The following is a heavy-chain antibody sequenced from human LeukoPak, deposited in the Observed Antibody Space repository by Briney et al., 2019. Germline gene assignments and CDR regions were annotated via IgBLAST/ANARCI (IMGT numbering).Heavy chain of an antibody. CDR2: ISYDGSNK. V-gene: IGHV3-30*04. J-gene: IGHJ4*02. Sequence: GGSLRLSCAASGFTFSSYAMHWVRQAPGKGLEWVAVISYDGSNKYYADSVKGRFTISRDSSKNTLFLQMNSLRAEDTAVYYCAQRELSVIYWGQGTLVTVSS. D-gene: IGHD3-10*01. CDR1: GFTFSSYA. CDR3: AQRELSVIY.